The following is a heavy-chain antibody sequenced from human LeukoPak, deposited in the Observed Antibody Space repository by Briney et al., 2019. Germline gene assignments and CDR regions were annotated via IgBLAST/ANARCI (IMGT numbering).Heavy chain of an antibody. CDR2: IYSSGRT. Sequence: GGSLRLSCAASGFTVSSNYMSWVRQAPGKGLEWVSLIYSSGRTDYADSVKGRFTISRDNAKNSPYLQMNSLRAEDTAVYYCARAYDFWSGYWFDYWGQGTLVTVSS. D-gene: IGHD3-3*01. J-gene: IGHJ4*02. V-gene: IGHV3-53*01. CDR3: ARAYDFWSGYWFDY. CDR1: GFTVSSNY.